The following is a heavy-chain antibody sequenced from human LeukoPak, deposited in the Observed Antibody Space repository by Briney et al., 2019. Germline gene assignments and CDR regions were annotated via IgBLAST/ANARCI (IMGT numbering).Heavy chain of an antibody. Sequence: GESLKISCKGSGYSFTSYWIGWVRQMPGKGLEWMGIIYPGDSDTRYSPSFQGQVTISADKSISTAYLQGSSLKASDTAMYYCARLGRITMVRGVIGWFDPWGQGTLVTVSS. CDR1: GYSFTSYW. D-gene: IGHD3-10*01. V-gene: IGHV5-51*01. CDR3: ARLGRITMVRGVIGWFDP. J-gene: IGHJ5*02. CDR2: IYPGDSDT.